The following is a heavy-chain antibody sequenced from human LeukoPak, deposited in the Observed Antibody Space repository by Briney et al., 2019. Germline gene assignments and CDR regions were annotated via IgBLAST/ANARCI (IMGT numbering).Heavy chain of an antibody. J-gene: IGHJ4*02. Sequence: GASVKVSCKASGYTFTSYDINWVRQATGQGLEWMGWTNLNSGNTGYAQKFQGRVTMTRNTSISTAYMELSSLRSEDTAVYYCARVADTAMASFDYWGQGTLVTVSS. V-gene: IGHV1-8*01. CDR3: ARVADTAMASFDY. CDR1: GYTFTSYD. CDR2: TNLNSGNT. D-gene: IGHD5-18*01.